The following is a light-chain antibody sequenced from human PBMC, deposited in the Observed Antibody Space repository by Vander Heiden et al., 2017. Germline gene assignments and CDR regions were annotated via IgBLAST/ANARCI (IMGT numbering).Light chain of an antibody. Sequence: DIVMTQSPDSVAVSLGERATINCKSSQSIFYSSNNKNFLAWYQQKPLQPPKLLIYWAPTRESGVPDRFSGSESGTDFTLTISNLQAEDVAVYYCLGYASSGHSFAQ. CDR2: WAP. V-gene: IGKV4-1*01. J-gene: IGKJ2*03. CDR3: LGYASSGHS. CDR1: QSIFYSSNNKNF.